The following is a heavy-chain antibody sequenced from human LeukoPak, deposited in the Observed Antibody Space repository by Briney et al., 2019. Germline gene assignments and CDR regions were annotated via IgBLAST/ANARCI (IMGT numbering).Heavy chain of an antibody. J-gene: IGHJ4*02. Sequence: GRSLRLSCAASGFTCSSYAMHWVRQAPGKGLVWVAGIPYDGSNKYYADPVKGRFTISRDNSKNTLYLQMNRLRAEETAVYYCARDLVRRIAAAGTPRFDYWGQGTLVTVSS. CDR3: ARDLVRRIAAAGTPRFDY. CDR1: GFTCSSYA. CDR2: IPYDGSNK. D-gene: IGHD6-13*01. V-gene: IGHV3-30*04.